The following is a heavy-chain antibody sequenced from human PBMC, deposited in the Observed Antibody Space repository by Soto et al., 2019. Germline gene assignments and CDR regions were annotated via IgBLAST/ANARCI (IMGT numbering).Heavy chain of an antibody. Sequence: SETLSLTCTVSGGSVSSGSYYWSWIRQPPGKGLEWIGYIYYSGSTNYNPSLKSRVTISVDASKNQFSLKLSSVTAADTAVYYCAIAVSLEGYSSSWYVDNWFDPWGPGTLVTVSS. J-gene: IGHJ5*02. CDR2: IYYSGST. CDR3: AIAVSLEGYSSSWYVDNWFDP. V-gene: IGHV4-61*01. CDR1: GGSVSSGSYY. D-gene: IGHD6-13*01.